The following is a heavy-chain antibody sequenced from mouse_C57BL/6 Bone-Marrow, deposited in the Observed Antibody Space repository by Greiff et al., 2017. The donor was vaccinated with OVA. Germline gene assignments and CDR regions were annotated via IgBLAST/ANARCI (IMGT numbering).Heavy chain of an antibody. J-gene: IGHJ3*01. D-gene: IGHD3-3*01. V-gene: IGHV1-52*01. CDR1: GYTFTSYW. CDR2: IDPSDSET. Sequence: VQLQQPGAELVRPGSSVKLSCKASGYTFTSYWMHWVKQRPIQGLEWIGNIDPSDSETHYNQKFKDKATLTVDKSSSTAYMQLSSLTSEDSAVYYCARSANSLSWFAYWGQGTLVTVSA. CDR3: ARSANSLSWFAY.